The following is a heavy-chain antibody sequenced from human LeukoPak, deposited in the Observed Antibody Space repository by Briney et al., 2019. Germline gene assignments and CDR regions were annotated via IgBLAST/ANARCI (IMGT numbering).Heavy chain of an antibody. CDR2: INPNSGGT. CDR1: GYTFTGYY. V-gene: IGHV1-2*02. Sequence: ASVKVSCKASGYTFTGYYMHWVRQVPGQGLEWMGWINPNSGGTKYAQKFQGRVTVTRDTSISTAYMELSRLRSDDTAVYYCARESSSWYYYYYYMDVWGKGTTVTVSS. J-gene: IGHJ6*03. D-gene: IGHD6-13*01. CDR3: ARESSSWYYYYYYMDV.